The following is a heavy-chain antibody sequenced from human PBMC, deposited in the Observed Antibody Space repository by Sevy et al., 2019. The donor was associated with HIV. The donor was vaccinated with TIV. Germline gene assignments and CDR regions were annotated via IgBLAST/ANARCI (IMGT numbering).Heavy chain of an antibody. CDR3: AKSELYYDILTGYASWFDP. V-gene: IGHV3-23*01. CDR1: GFTFSSYA. CDR2: ISGSGGST. D-gene: IGHD3-9*01. J-gene: IGHJ5*02. Sequence: GGSLRPSCAASGFTFSSYAMSWVRQAPGKGLEWVSAISGSGGSTYYADSVKGRFTISRDNSKNTLYLQMNSLRAEDTAVYYCAKSELYYDILTGYASWFDPWGQGTLVTVS.